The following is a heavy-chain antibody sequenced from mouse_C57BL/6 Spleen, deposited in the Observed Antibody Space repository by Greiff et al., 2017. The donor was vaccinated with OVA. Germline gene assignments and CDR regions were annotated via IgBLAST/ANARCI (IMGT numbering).Heavy chain of an antibody. J-gene: IGHJ1*03. CDR3: ARIRVTTVVAKDFDV. Sequence: VQLQQPGAELVRPGSSVKLSCKASGYTFTSYWMHWVKQRPIQGLEWIGNIDPSDSETHYNQKFKDKATLPVDKSSSTAYMQLSSLTSEDSAVYYCARIRVTTVVAKDFDVWGTGTTVTVSS. D-gene: IGHD1-1*01. V-gene: IGHV1-52*01. CDR1: GYTFTSYW. CDR2: IDPSDSET.